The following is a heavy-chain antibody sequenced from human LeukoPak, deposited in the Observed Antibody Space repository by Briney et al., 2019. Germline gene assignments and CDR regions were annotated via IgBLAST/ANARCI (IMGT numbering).Heavy chain of an antibody. CDR2: TSGTGSGT. V-gene: IGHV3-23*01. D-gene: IGHD6-13*01. J-gene: IGHJ4*02. CDR1: GFTFSSYA. CDR3: AKVLDSSYWYGGGDFDY. Sequence: GGSLRLSCAASGFTFSSYAMSWVRQAPGKGLEWVSGTSGTGSGTFYADSVKGRFTISRDNSKKTLYLQMNTLRAEDTAVYYCAKVLDSSYWYGGGDFDYWGQGTLVTVSS.